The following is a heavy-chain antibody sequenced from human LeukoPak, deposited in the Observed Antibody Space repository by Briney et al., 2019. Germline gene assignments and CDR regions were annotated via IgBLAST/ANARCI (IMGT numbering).Heavy chain of an antibody. CDR3: ARDYYCGSGSYFDY. J-gene: IGHJ4*02. V-gene: IGHV3-21*01. Sequence: GGCLRLSCAVYGFTFSSNSMKWDRQAQGKGREWVSSISSSSSYIYYADSVKGRFTISRDNAKNSLYLQMNSLRAEDTAVYYCARDYYCGSGSYFDYWGQGTLVTVSS. CDR2: ISSSSSYI. D-gene: IGHD3-10*01. CDR1: GFTFSSNS.